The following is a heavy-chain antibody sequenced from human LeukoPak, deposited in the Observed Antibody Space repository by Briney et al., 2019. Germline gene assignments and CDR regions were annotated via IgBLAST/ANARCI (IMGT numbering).Heavy chain of an antibody. J-gene: IGHJ4*02. Sequence: ARSLRLSCAASGFTFSSHAIHWVGQPPRKGLERVAVISYDGSNKNYADSVKGRFTISRDNSKDTLYLQMSSLRTEDTALYYCARVTQTLLWFGEFSDWGRGTLVTVSS. CDR2: ISYDGSNK. V-gene: IGHV3-30*04. CDR3: ARVTQTLLWFGEFSD. D-gene: IGHD3-10*01. CDR1: GFTFSSHA.